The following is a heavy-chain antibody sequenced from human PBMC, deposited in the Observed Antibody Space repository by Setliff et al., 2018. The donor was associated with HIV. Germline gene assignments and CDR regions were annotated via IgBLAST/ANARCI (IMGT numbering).Heavy chain of an antibody. J-gene: IGHJ5*02. Sequence: LRLSCAASGFTFYNYAMYWVCQAPGKGLEWVSGILGGENDPTYYENSVMGRFIISRDNSKNTLYLHMNSLRVEDPAIYYCVKGQGFCSMTSCALDWFGPWGQGTLVTVSS. CDR2: ILGGENDPT. D-gene: IGHD2-2*01. CDR3: VKGQGFCSMTSCALDWFGP. CDR1: GFTFYNYA. V-gene: IGHV3-23*01.